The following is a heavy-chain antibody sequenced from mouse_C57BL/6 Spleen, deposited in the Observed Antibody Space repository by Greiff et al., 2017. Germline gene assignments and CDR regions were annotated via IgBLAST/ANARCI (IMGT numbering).Heavy chain of an antibody. Sequence: EVQLVESGPVLVKPGASVKMSCKASGYTFTDYYMNWVKQSHGKSLEWIGVINPYNGGTSYNQKFKGKATLTVDKSSSTAYMELNSLTSEDSAVYYCARHYYGSSYGYAMDDWGQGTSVTVSS. CDR3: ARHYYGSSYGYAMDD. CDR2: INPYNGGT. D-gene: IGHD1-1*01. V-gene: IGHV1-19*01. CDR1: GYTFTDYY. J-gene: IGHJ4*01.